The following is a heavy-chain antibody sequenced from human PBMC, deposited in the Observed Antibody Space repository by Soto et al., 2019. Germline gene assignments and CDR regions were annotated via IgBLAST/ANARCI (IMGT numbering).Heavy chain of an antibody. CDR3: ARDGERDTGLNFYYYLHGMDA. D-gene: IGHD1-1*01. J-gene: IGHJ6*02. CDR1: GYTFTNYY. CDR2: IIPIFGTA. V-gene: IGHV1-69*05. Sequence: SVKVSCKASGYTFTNYYMHWLRQAPGQGLEWMGGIIPIFGTANYAEKFQGEMTMTTDTATSTAYMDLRSLRSDDTAVYYCARDGERDTGLNFYYYLHGMDAWGQGTRVTVSS.